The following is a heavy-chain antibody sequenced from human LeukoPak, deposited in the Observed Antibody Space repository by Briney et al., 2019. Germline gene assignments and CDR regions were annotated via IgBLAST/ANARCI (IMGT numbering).Heavy chain of an antibody. CDR2: MNPNSGNT. V-gene: IGHV1-8*01. J-gene: IGHJ5*02. D-gene: IGHD2-2*01. CDR1: GYTFTSYD. CDR3: ARALGYCSSTSCLYNWFDP. Sequence: ASVKVSCKASGYTFTSYDINWVRQATGQGLEWMGWMNPNSGNTGYAQKFQGRVTITRNTSISTAYMELSSLRSEDTAMYYCARALGYCSSTSCLYNWFDPWGQGTLVTVSS.